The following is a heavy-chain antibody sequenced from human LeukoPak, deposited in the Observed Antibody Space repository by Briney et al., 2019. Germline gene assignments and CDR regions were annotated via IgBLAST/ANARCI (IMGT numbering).Heavy chain of an antibody. CDR2: INPSGGST. V-gene: IGHV1-46*01. Sequence: GASVKVSCKASGYTSTSYYMNWVRQAPGQGLEWMGIINPSGGSTSYAQKFQGRVTMTRDTSTSTVYMELSSLRSEDTAVYYCARYCSGGCCSGNEGPLHYLDFWPRETGVRVS. CDR3: ARYCSGGCCSGNEGPLHYLDF. J-gene: IGHJ4*02. D-gene: IGHD2-15*01. CDR1: GYTSTSYY.